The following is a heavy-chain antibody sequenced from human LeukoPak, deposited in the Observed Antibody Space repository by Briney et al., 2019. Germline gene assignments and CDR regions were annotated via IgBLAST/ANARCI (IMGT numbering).Heavy chain of an antibody. CDR1: GFXFSHYG. CDR2: ISYDGTNK. J-gene: IGHJ4*02. CDR3: AKDHLWFGELLVPDY. D-gene: IGHD3-10*01. V-gene: IGHV3-30*18. Sequence: GRSLRLSCAASGFXFSHYGMHWVRQAPGKGQEWVAVISYDGTNKYYADSVKGRFSISRDNSKNTLYLQMNSLRAEDTALYYCAKDHLWFGELLVPDYWGQGTLVTVSS.